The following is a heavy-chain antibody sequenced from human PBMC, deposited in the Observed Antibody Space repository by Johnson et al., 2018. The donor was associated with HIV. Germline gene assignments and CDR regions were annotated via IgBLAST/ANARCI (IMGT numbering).Heavy chain of an antibody. Sequence: VQLVESGGGLIQPGGSLRLSCAASGFTVSINYMSWVRQAPGKGLEWVSVIYSGGSTYYADYVQGRFTVSRDNAKNSLYRQLNSLRADDTAVYYCARVLRGYDAFDIWGQGTRVTVSS. CDR3: ARVLRGYDAFDI. D-gene: IGHD6-25*01. CDR1: GFTVSINY. J-gene: IGHJ3*02. V-gene: IGHV3-53*01. CDR2: IYSGGST.